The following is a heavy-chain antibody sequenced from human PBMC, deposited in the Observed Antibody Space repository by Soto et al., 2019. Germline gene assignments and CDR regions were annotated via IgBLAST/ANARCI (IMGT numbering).Heavy chain of an antibody. CDR1: GLTFSDYY. CDR3: ARDNLAFDI. Sequence: GGSLRHSCAAFGLTFSDYYMSWIRQAPGKGLEWVSYISYSGSNIYYADSVKGRFTISRDNAKNLLYLQMNSLRAEDTAVYYCARDNLAFDIWGQGTMVTVSS. V-gene: IGHV3-11*01. J-gene: IGHJ3*02. CDR2: ISYSGSNI.